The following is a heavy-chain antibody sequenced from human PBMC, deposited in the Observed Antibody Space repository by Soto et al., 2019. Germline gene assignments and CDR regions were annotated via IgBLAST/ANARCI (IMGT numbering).Heavy chain of an antibody. CDR3: ATQGEYCSGGSCYSDFDY. D-gene: IGHD2-15*01. J-gene: IGHJ4*02. V-gene: IGHV5-10-1*01. CDR1: GYSFTSYW. Sequence: PGESLKISCKGSGYSFTSYWISWVRQMPGKGPEWMGRIDPSDSYTNYSPSFQGHVTISADKSISTAYLQWSSLKASDTAMYYCATQGEYCSGGSCYSDFDYWGQGTLVTVPQ. CDR2: IDPSDSYT.